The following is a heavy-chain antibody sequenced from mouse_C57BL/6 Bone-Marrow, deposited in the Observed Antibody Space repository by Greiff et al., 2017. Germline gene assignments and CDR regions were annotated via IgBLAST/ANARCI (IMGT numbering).Heavy chain of an antibody. CDR2: IYPGSGST. V-gene: IGHV1-55*01. D-gene: IGHD1-1*01. CDR1: GYTFTSYW. Sequence: QVQLQQPGAELVKPGASVKMSCKASGYTFTSYWITWVKQRPGQGLEWIGGIYPGSGSTNYNEKFKSKATLTVDTSSSTAYMQLSRLTSEDSAVYYCARGHYYGSSYAWYFDVWGTGTTVTVSS. CDR3: ARGHYYGSSYAWYFDV. J-gene: IGHJ1*03.